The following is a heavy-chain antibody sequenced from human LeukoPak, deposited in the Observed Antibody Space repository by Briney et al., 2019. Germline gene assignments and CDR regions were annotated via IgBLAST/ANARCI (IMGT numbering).Heavy chain of an antibody. CDR2: ISGSGGSA. CDR1: GFTLSSYA. D-gene: IGHD3-10*01. Sequence: GGSLRLSCAASGFTLSSYAMSWVRRAPGKGLERVSAISGSGGSAYYADSVKGRFTISRDNSKNTLYLQMNSLRAEDTALYYCAKDRPHYYYGSGSYYAQYDAFDIWGQGTMVTVSS. J-gene: IGHJ3*02. V-gene: IGHV3-23*01. CDR3: AKDRPHYYYGSGSYYAQYDAFDI.